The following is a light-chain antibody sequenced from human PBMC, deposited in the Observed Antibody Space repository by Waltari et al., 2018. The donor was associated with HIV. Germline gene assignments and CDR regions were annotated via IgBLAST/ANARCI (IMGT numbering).Light chain of an antibody. Sequence: DIQMTQSTSSVSASLGDTVTITCRASQGISTWLAWYQQKPGKAPQLLIYDASNLQSGVPSRFSGSGSGTDFTLTIRSLQPEDFATYFCQQTNSFPRTFGQGTKLEI. CDR1: QGISTW. CDR2: DAS. V-gene: IGKV1-12*01. CDR3: QQTNSFPRT. J-gene: IGKJ2*01.